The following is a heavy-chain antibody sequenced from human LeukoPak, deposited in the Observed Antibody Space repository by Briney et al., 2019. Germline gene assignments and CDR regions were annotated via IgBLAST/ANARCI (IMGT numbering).Heavy chain of an antibody. CDR2: ISYDGSNK. D-gene: IGHD3-3*01. J-gene: IGHJ4*02. CDR1: GFTFSSYG. Sequence: GRSLRLSCAASGFTFSSYGMHWVRQAPGKGLEWVAVISYDGSNKYYADSVKGRFTTSRDNSKNTLYLQMNSLRAEDTAVYYCANRYEYWGQGTLVTVSS. CDR3: ANRYEY. V-gene: IGHV3-30*18.